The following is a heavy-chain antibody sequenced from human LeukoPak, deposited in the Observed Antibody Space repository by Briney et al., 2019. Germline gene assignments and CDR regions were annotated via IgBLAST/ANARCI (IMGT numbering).Heavy chain of an antibody. Sequence: GASVKVSCKASGYTFTSYDLNWVRQVTGQGLEWMGWMNPNSGNTGYAPKFQGKVTMTRNTSISTAYMELSNLRSDDTAVYYCARKGPANYYYYYMDVWGRGTSVTVSS. CDR1: GYTFTSYD. CDR2: MNPNSGNT. V-gene: IGHV1-8*01. CDR3: ARKGPANYYYYYMDV. J-gene: IGHJ6*03. D-gene: IGHD6-25*01.